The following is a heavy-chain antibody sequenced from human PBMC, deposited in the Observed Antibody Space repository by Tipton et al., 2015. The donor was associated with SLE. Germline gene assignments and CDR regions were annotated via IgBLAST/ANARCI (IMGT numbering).Heavy chain of an antibody. CDR1: GGSFSGYY. Sequence: AGLVKPSETLSLTCAVYGGSFSGYYWSWIRQPPGKGLEWIGEIHHSGSTNYNPSLKSRVTISVDTSKNQFSLKMSSVTAADTAVYYCARSALTGGYYFDYWGQGTLVTVSS. J-gene: IGHJ4*02. CDR2: IHHSGST. V-gene: IGHV4-34*01. CDR3: ARSALTGGYYFDY. D-gene: IGHD3-10*01.